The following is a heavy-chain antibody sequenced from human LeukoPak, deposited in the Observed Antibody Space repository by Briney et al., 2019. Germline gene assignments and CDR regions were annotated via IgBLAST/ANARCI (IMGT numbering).Heavy chain of an antibody. CDR2: MNPNSGNT. V-gene: IGHV1-8*03. Sequence: ASVKVSCKASGYTFTSYDINWVRQATGQGLEWMGWMNPNSGNTGYAQKFQGRVTITRNTSISTAYMELSSLRSEDTAVYYCARARGEAAAGTLMYYFDYWGQGTLVTVSS. CDR1: GYTFTSYD. CDR3: ARARGEAAAGTLMYYFDY. D-gene: IGHD6-13*01. J-gene: IGHJ4*02.